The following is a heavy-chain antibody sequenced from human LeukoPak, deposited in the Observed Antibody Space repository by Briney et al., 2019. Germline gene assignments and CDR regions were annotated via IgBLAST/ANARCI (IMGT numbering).Heavy chain of an antibody. J-gene: IGHJ4*02. V-gene: IGHV4-59*08. CDR2: IYYSGST. CDR1: GGSISSYY. CDR3: ARTLYSSGWCPFDY. D-gene: IGHD6-19*01. Sequence: SEALSLTCTVSGGSISSYYWSWIRQPPGKGLEWIGYIYYSGSTNYNPSLKSRVTISVDTSKNQFSLKLSSVTAADTAVYYRARTLYSSGWCPFDYWGQGALVTVSS.